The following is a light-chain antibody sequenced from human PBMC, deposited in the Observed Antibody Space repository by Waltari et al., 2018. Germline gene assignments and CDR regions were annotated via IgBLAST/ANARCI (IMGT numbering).Light chain of an antibody. V-gene: IGKV1-39*01. CDR3: QQSYSTPGT. Sequence: DIQMTQSPSSLSASVGDRVTITCRASQSISSYLNWYQQKPGKAPKLLFSAASSLQSGVPSRFGGSGSGTDFTLTISSLQPEDFATYYCQQSYSTPGTFGQGTKVEIK. J-gene: IGKJ1*01. CDR1: QSISSY. CDR2: AAS.